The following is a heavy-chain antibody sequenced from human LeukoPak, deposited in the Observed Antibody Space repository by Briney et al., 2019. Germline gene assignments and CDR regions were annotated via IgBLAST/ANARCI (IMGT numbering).Heavy chain of an antibody. J-gene: IGHJ4*02. CDR2: IYYSGST. CDR3: VTNAYYYDSSSHN. D-gene: IGHD3-22*01. Sequence: SETLSLTCTVSGGSISSSSYYWGWLRQPPGKGLEWIGSIYYSGSTYYNPSLKSRVTISVDTSKNQFSLKLSSVTAADTAVYYCVTNAYYYDSSSHNWGQGTLVTVSS. V-gene: IGHV4-39*01. CDR1: GGSISSSSYY.